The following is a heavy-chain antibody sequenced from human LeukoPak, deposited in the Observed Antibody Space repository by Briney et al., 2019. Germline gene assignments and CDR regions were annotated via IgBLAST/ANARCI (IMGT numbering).Heavy chain of an antibody. CDR2: ISSSSSYI. Sequence: GGSLRLSRAASGFTFSSYSMNWVRQAPGKGLEWVSSISSSSSYIYYADSVKGRFILSRDNSRNTLSLEMNSLRAEDTAVYYCAKDHVGTWSALDYWGQGTLVAVSS. CDR3: AKDHVGTWSALDY. V-gene: IGHV3-21*01. CDR1: GFTFSSYS. D-gene: IGHD6-13*01. J-gene: IGHJ4*02.